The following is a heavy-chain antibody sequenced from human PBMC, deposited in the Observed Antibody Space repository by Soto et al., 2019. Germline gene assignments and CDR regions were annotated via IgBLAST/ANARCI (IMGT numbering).Heavy chain of an antibody. CDR1: GGSISSGGYY. CDR2: IYYSGST. V-gene: IGHV4-31*03. Sequence: SETLSLTCTVSGGSISSGGYYWSWIRQHPGKGLEWIGYIYYSGSTYYNPSLKSRVTISVDTSKNQFSLKLSSVTAADTAVYYCARGYYDILTGYYLPWFDPWGQGTLVTVSS. D-gene: IGHD3-9*01. CDR3: ARGYYDILTGYYLPWFDP. J-gene: IGHJ5*02.